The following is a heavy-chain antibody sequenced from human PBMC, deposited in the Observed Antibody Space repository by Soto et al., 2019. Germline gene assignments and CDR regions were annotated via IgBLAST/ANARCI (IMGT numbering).Heavy chain of an antibody. CDR1: GFSFKDAW. CDR2: IKSSTDGGTA. J-gene: IGHJ4*02. V-gene: IGHV3-15*07. CDR3: TSFFTLRGRLFDY. D-gene: IGHD3-16*01. Sequence: EVQLVESGGGFVESGGSLRLSCAASGFSFKDAWMTWVRQAPGKGLEWVGRIKSSTDGGTADYGAAVKGRFTMSRDDSKDTLYLHMDGLKREDTGVYYCTSFFTLRGRLFDYWGPGTKVNVSS.